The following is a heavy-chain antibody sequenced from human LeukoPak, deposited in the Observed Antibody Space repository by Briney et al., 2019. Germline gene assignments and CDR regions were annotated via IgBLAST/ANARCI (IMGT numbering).Heavy chain of an antibody. J-gene: IGHJ4*02. CDR1: GFTFSSYE. V-gene: IGHV3-48*03. Sequence: GGSLRLSCAAPGFTFSSYEMNWVRQAPGKGLEWVSYISSSGSTIYYADSVKGRFTISRDNAKNSLYLQMNSLRAEDTAVYYCARDSITMIAFFDYWGQGTLVTVSS. CDR2: ISSSGSTI. CDR3: ARDSITMIAFFDY. D-gene: IGHD3-22*01.